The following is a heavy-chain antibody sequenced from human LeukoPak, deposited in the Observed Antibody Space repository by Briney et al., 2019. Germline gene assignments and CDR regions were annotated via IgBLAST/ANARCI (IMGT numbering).Heavy chain of an antibody. V-gene: IGHV4-61*02. Sequence: SETLSPTCTVSGGSISSGSYYWSWIRQPAGKGLEWIGRIYTSGSTNYNPSLKSRVTISVDTSKNQFSLKLSSVTAADTAVYYCAREGERVEDGYNYNYWGQGTLVTVSS. D-gene: IGHD5-24*01. CDR2: IYTSGST. CDR1: GGSISSGSYY. CDR3: AREGERVEDGYNYNY. J-gene: IGHJ4*02.